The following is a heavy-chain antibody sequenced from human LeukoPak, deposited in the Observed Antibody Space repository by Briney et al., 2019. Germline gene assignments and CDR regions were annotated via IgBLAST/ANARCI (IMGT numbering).Heavy chain of an antibody. Sequence: ASVKVSCKASGYSFTSYGINWVRQAPGQGLEWMGWISTYNDNTNYAQKLQDRVTMTTDTSTGTAYMELRSLRSDDTDVYYCARDKGYCSTTICYPLDSWGQGTLVTVSS. CDR2: ISTYNDNT. CDR3: ARDKGYCSTTICYPLDS. CDR1: GYSFTSYG. D-gene: IGHD2-2*01. V-gene: IGHV1-18*01. J-gene: IGHJ4*02.